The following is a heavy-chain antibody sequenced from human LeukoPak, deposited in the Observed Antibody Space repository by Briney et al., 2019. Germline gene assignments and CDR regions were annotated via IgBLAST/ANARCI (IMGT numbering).Heavy chain of an antibody. V-gene: IGHV3-13*01. CDR1: GFTFSNYD. D-gene: IGHD6-13*01. CDR2: IGTSGDT. Sequence: GASLRLSCTASGFTFSNYDMHWVRQAAGKGLVWVSGIGTSGDTYYSGSVKVRFTISRENARNSLYLQMSSPSDGYSAVYYCASSPAYSSSWDAIVNWGQGTLVTVSS. CDR3: ASSPAYSSSWDAIVN. J-gene: IGHJ4*02.